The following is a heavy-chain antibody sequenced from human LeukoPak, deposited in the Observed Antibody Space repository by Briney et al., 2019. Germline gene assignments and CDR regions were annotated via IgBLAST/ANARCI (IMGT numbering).Heavy chain of an antibody. V-gene: IGHV3-11*01. CDR1: GFTFSDYY. CDR3: AREHTSGTYYIDY. Sequence: PGGSPRLSCAASGFTFSDYYMTWIRQAPGKGLEGGSYISNSGSTIYYADSVKGRFTISRDNGKNSLYLQMNSLRAEDTAVYYCAREHTSGTYYIDYWGQGTLVTVSS. D-gene: IGHD1-26*01. CDR2: ISNSGSTI. J-gene: IGHJ4*02.